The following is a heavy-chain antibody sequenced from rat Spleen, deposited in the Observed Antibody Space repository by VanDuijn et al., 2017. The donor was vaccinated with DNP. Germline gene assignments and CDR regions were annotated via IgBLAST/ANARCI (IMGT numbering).Heavy chain of an antibody. CDR3: ARRGYNNAWYFDF. J-gene: IGHJ1*01. CDR1: GFTFSNYW. CDR2: IKTGGGST. D-gene: IGHD1-10*01. V-gene: IGHV5-58*01. Sequence: EVQLVETGGGLVQPGGSLKLSCVASGFTFSNYWMYWIRQAPGKGLEWVASIKTGGGSTYYPDSVKGRFTISRDNAENTVYLQMNSLRSEDTATYYCARRGYNNAWYFDFWGPGTMVTVSS.